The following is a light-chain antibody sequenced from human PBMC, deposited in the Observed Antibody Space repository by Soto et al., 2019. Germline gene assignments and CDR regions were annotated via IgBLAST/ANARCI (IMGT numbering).Light chain of an antibody. CDR2: DAS. J-gene: IGKJ1*01. V-gene: IGKV1-5*01. Sequence: DIQMTQSPSNLSASVGDRVTITCRASQSISSWLAWYQQKPGKAPKLLIYDASTLEGGVPSRFSGSGSGTEFTLTISGLQPDDFATYYCQQYKSYSETFGQGTKVDIK. CDR1: QSISSW. CDR3: QQYKSYSET.